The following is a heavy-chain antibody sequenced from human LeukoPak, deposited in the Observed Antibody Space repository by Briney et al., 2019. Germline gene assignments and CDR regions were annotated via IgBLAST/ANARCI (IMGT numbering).Heavy chain of an antibody. CDR1: GGSISSGGFF. V-gene: IGHV4-39*01. CDR3: ASLRTMIPY. CDR2: ILNTGST. D-gene: IGHD3-22*01. Sequence: SETLSLTCTVSGGSISSGGFFWGWIRQAPGKGLEWIGNILNTGSTSYNPSLRSRVTISVDTSKNQFSLSLNSVTAADTAVYFCASLRTMIPYWGQGILVTVSS. J-gene: IGHJ4*02.